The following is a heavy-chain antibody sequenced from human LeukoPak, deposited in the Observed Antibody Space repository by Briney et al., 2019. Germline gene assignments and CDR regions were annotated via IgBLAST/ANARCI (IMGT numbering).Heavy chain of an antibody. Sequence: ASVKVSCKASGYTFTGYYMHWVRQAPGQGLEWMGWINPNSGGTNYAQKFQGRVTMTRDTSISTAYMELSRLRSDDTAVYNCARTEYQLLWWFDPWGQGTLVTVSS. CDR2: INPNSGGT. V-gene: IGHV1-2*02. CDR1: GYTFTGYY. D-gene: IGHD2-2*01. CDR3: ARTEYQLLWWFDP. J-gene: IGHJ5*02.